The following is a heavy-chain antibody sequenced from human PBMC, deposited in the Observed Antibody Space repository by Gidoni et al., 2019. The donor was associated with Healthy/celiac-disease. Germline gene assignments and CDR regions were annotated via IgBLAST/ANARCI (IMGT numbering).Heavy chain of an antibody. CDR1: GFSLSRARMG. CDR3: ARYSSSWYSYGMDV. CDR2: IFSNDEK. Sequence: QVTLKESGPVLVKRTETLTLTCTVSGFSLSRARMGVSWIRQPPGKALEWLAHIFSNDEKSYSTSLKSRLTISKDTSKSQVVLTMTNMDPVDTATYYCARYSSSWYSYGMDVWGQGTTVTVSS. J-gene: IGHJ6*02. V-gene: IGHV2-26*01. D-gene: IGHD6-13*01.